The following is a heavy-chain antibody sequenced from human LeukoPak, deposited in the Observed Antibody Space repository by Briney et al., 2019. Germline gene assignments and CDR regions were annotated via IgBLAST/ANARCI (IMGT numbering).Heavy chain of an antibody. CDR1: GGFISSHY. CDR3: VRHAATRHNYGMDV. J-gene: IGHJ6*02. V-gene: IGHV4-59*08. Sequence: SETLSLTCTVSGGFISSHYWSWIRQPPGKGLEWIGHIYHSGSTNYNPSFKSRVTISVDTSQNYFSLKLSSVTAADTAVYYCVRHAATRHNYGMDVWGQGTTVTVSS. CDR2: IYHSGST. D-gene: IGHD6-13*01.